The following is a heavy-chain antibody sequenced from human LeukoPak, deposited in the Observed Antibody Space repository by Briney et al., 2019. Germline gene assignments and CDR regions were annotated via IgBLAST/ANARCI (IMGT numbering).Heavy chain of an antibody. D-gene: IGHD6-6*01. CDR2: ISGSGGRT. J-gene: IGHJ4*02. Sequence: GGSLRLSCAASGFTFSSSAMNWVRQAPGKGLEWVSAISGSGGRTYYADSVKGRFTISRDNSKNTLYLQMNSLRAEDTAVYYCAKGGAARPKILWGQGTLVTVSS. CDR3: AKGGAARPKIL. V-gene: IGHV3-23*01. CDR1: GFTFSSSA.